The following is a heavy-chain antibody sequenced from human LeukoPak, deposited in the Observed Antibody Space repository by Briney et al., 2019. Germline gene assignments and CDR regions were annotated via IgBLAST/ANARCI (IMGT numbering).Heavy chain of an antibody. D-gene: IGHD2-15*01. J-gene: IGHJ6*02. CDR3: ARDGGYCSGGSCYLPFYYYYGMDV. V-gene: IGHV3-30*14. Sequence: YSPSVKRRFTISRDNSKNTRDLQMNSLRAEDTAVYYCARDGGYCSGGSCYLPFYYYYGMDVWGQGTTVTVSS.